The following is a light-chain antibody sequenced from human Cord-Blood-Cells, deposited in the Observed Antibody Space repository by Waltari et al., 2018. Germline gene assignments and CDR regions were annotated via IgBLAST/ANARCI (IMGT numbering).Light chain of an antibody. V-gene: IGLV2-11*01. J-gene: IGLJ3*02. CDR2: DVS. CDR1: SSDVGGYNY. CDR3: CSYAGSYTWV. Sequence: QSALTQPRSVSGSPGQSVTISCTGTSSDVGGYNYVSWYQQHPGKAPKLMIYDVSKRPSGVPDRLSASKSSNTASLTISGLQAADEADYYCCSYAGSYTWVFGGGTKLTVL.